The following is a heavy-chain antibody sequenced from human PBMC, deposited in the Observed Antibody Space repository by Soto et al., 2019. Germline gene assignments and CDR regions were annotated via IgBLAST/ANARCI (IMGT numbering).Heavy chain of an antibody. J-gene: IGHJ4*02. CDR2: IFDRGTT. Sequence: QVQLEQSGPGLVKPSQTLSLTCDISGGSITSVNHYWSWIRQSPGEGLEWIGYIFDRGTTHYNPSLKGRVIITGDSSPTQFSLTIHSVTVADTAVYYCAREVAGTGAFDYWGRGTPVTVSS. CDR3: AREVAGTGAFDY. D-gene: IGHD2-8*02. V-gene: IGHV4-31*02. CDR1: GGSITSVNHY.